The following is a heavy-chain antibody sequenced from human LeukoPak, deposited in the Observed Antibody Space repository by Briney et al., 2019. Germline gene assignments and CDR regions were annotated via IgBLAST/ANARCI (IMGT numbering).Heavy chain of an antibody. CDR3: ASEYKYDSSGANAFDI. J-gene: IGHJ3*02. CDR1: GYTFTNYY. V-gene: IGHV1-2*02. D-gene: IGHD3-22*01. CDR2: IHPNTGGT. Sequence: ASVKVSCKASGYTFTNYYIHWVRQAPGQGLEWMGWIHPNTGGTKYTQKFQGRVTMTRDTSSSTAYMELSSLRSADTAVYYCASEYKYDSSGANAFDIWGQGTMVTVSS.